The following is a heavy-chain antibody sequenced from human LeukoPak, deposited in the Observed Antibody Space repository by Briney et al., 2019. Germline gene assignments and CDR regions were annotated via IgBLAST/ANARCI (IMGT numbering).Heavy chain of an antibody. CDR1: GFTFSSYS. CDR2: ISTSSSYI. V-gene: IGHV3-21*01. J-gene: IGHJ4*02. CDR3: ARDYFGAGILDY. D-gene: IGHD3-10*01. Sequence: PGGSLRLSCAASGFTFSSYSMNWVRQAPGKGLEWVSFISTSSSYIYYADSVKGRFTISRDNAKNSLYLQMNSLRAEDTAVYYCARDYFGAGILDYWGQGTLVSVSS.